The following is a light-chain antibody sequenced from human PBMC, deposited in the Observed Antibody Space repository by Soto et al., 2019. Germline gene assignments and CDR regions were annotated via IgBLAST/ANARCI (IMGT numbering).Light chain of an antibody. CDR2: GAS. CDR1: QNVYTN. V-gene: IGKV3-15*01. Sequence: ETVMTQSPATLSVSPGETATLSCRASQNVYTNLAWYQQKPGQAPRLLIYGASTRATGIPARFSGSGSGTEFTLTISSLQSEDFAVYYCQQRNDWRRGTFGQGTRLEIK. CDR3: QQRNDWRRGT. J-gene: IGKJ5*01.